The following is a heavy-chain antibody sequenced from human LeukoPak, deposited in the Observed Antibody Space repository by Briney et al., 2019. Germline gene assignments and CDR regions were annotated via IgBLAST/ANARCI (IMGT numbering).Heavy chain of an antibody. Sequence: GGSLRLSCAASGFTFSSYEMNWVRQAPGKGLEWVSYISSSGSTIYYADSVKGRFTISRDNAKNSLYLQMNSLRAEDTAVYYCARKGYYYDTSGYCFDYWGQGTLVTVSS. V-gene: IGHV3-48*03. CDR3: ARKGYYYDTSGYCFDY. CDR2: ISSSGSTI. CDR1: GFTFSSYE. D-gene: IGHD3-22*01. J-gene: IGHJ4*02.